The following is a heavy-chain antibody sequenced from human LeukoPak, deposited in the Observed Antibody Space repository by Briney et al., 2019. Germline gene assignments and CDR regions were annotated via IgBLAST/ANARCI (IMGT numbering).Heavy chain of an antibody. J-gene: IGHJ4*02. CDR2: IYYTGST. D-gene: IGHD6-19*01. CDR1: GGSISSYY. V-gene: IGHV4-59*12. Sequence: SETLSLTCAVSGGSISSYYWSWIRQPPGRGLEWVGYIYYTGSTNNNPSLKSRVTISMDTSKNQFSLKLRSVTAAVSAVYYCARPGSGWNFDYWGQGTLVTVSS. CDR3: ARPGSGWNFDY.